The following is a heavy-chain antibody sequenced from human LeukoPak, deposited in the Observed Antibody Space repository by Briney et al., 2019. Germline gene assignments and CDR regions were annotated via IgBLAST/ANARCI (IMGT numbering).Heavy chain of an antibody. D-gene: IGHD3-3*01. V-gene: IGHV4-59*11. CDR1: GASIISHY. CDR3: ARVARNNDFWSGSRYYFDY. J-gene: IGHJ4*02. Sequence: SETLSLTCAVSGASIISHYWSWIRQPPGKGLEWIGYTYHTGSGGDTKYNPSLKSRVTISVDTSKNQFSLKLNSVTAADTAVYYCARVARNNDFWSGSRYYFDYWGQGTQVTVSS. CDR2: TYHTGSGGDT.